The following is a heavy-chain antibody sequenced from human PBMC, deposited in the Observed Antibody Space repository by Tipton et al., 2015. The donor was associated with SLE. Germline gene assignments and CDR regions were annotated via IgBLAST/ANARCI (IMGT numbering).Heavy chain of an antibody. CDR3: AREEGYSSGPGGMDV. D-gene: IGHD6-19*01. CDR2: INHSGST. J-gene: IGHJ6*02. CDR1: GFTFSSYW. Sequence: LRLSCAASGFTFSSYWMHWIRQPPGKGLEWIGEINHSGSTNYNPSLKSRVTISVDTSKNQFSLKLSSVTAADTAVYYCAREEGYSSGPGGMDVWGQGTTVTVSS. V-gene: IGHV4-34*01.